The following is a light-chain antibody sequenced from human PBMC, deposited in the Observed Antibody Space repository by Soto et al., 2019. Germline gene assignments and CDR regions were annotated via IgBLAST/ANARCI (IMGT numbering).Light chain of an antibody. V-gene: IGKV3-20*01. CDR3: QQYDTSPT. CDR2: DAS. Sequence: EIVLTQSPGTLSLSPGERATLSCRASQSVSSSYLAWYQQRPGQAPRLLIYDASTMATGIPDRFSGSGSGTDFTLTITRLEPEDFAVYHCQQYDTSPTFGQGTTVEIK. CDR1: QSVSSSY. J-gene: IGKJ1*01.